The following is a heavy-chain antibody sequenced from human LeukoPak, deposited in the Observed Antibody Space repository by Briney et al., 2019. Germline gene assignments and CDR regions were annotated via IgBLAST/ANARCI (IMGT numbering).Heavy chain of an antibody. CDR2: IYDSGST. Sequence: SQTLSLTCTVSGASIRSGDYYWSWIRQPPGKGLEWIGYIYDSGSTYYNPSLKSRITISVDTSENRFSLKLSSVTATDTAVYYCARDSNGDAFDIWGQGTMVTVSS. D-gene: IGHD2/OR15-2a*01. V-gene: IGHV4-30-4*01. CDR3: ARDSNGDAFDI. J-gene: IGHJ3*02. CDR1: GASIRSGDYY.